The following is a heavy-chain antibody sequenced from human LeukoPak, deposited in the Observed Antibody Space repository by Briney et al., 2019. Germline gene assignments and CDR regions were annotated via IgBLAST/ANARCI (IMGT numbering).Heavy chain of an antibody. CDR1: GGSISGYN. CDR3: ARTRGGYGDYTFDS. Sequence: SETLSLTCTVSGGSISGYNWSWIRQPPGKGLEWIGRIYTSRSTNYNPSRKSRVTMSVDTSMNQFSLKLTSLAAADTAVDYCARTRGGYGDYTFDSWGQGTLVTVSS. D-gene: IGHD4-17*01. CDR2: IYTSRST. V-gene: IGHV4-4*07. J-gene: IGHJ4*02.